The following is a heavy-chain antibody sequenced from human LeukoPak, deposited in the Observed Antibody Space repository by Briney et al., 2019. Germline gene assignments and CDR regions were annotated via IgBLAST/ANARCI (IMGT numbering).Heavy chain of an antibody. CDR2: ISPNSGDT. CDR3: ATLMAHLDY. Sequence: GASVKVSCKAFGYTFTDYHMHWVRQAPGQGLEWMGWISPNSGDTNYAQKFQGRVTMTRDTTISTAYMELSRLRPDDTAVFYCATLMAHLDYWGQGTLVTVSS. J-gene: IGHJ4*02. V-gene: IGHV1-2*02. CDR1: GYTFTDYH. D-gene: IGHD2-8*01.